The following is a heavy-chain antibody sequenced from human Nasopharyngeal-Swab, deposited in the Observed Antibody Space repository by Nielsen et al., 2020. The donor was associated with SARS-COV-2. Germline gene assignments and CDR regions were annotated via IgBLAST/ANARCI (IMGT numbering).Heavy chain of an antibody. Sequence: SETLSLTCTVSGGSISSGGYYWSWIRQHPGKGLEWIGYIYYSGSTYYHPSLKSRVTISVDTSKNQFSLKLSSVTAADTAVYYCARANTMVRGGIDYWGQGTLVTVSS. CDR2: IYYSGST. CDR1: GGSISSGGYY. V-gene: IGHV4-31*03. CDR3: ARANTMVRGGIDY. J-gene: IGHJ4*02. D-gene: IGHD3-10*01.